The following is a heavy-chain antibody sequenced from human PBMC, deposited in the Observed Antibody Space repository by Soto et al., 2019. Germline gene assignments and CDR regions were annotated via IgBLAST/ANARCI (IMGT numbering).Heavy chain of an antibody. CDR2: VVVANGNA. CDR1: GMTFSYTT. V-gene: IGHV1-58*01. D-gene: IGHD2-8*01. Sequence: QMHLVQSGPEVKKPGPSVKVSCKASGMTFSYTTVQWVRQTRGQRLDWLGWVVVANGNANYAEQYQERVTITWDSSTSTAYMELSRLRSDDTAVYYCAADQWAWGQGTLVIVSS. J-gene: IGHJ5*02. CDR3: AADQWA.